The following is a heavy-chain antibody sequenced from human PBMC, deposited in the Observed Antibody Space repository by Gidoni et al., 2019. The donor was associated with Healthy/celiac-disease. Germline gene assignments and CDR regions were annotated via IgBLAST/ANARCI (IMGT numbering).Heavy chain of an antibody. J-gene: IGHJ5*02. V-gene: IGHV1-46*01. Sequence: QVQLVQSGAEVKKPGASVKVSCKASGYTFTSYYMHWVRQAPGKGLEWMGIINPSGGSTSYAQKFQGRVTMTRDTSTSTVYMELSSLRSEDSAVYSCARAQAPWYWFDPWGQGTLVTVSS. CDR3: ARAQAPWYWFDP. CDR2: INPSGGST. CDR1: GYTFTSYY.